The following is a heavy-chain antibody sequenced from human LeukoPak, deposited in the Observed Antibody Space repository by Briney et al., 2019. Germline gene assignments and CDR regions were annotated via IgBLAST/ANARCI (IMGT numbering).Heavy chain of an antibody. CDR3: ARDRIRGYSGYGNNWFDP. CDR1: GGSISSYY. V-gene: IGHV4-4*07. Sequence: SETLSLTCTVSGGSISSYYWSWIRQPAGKGLEWIGRIYTSGSTNYNPSLKSRVTMSVDTSKNQFSLKLSSVTAADTAVYYCARDRIRGYSGYGNNWFDPWGQGTLVTVSS. J-gene: IGHJ5*02. D-gene: IGHD5-12*01. CDR2: IYTSGST.